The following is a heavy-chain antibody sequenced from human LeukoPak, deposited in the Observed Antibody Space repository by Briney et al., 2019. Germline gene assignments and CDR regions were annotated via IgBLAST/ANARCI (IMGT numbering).Heavy chain of an antibody. Sequence: GGSLRLSCAASGFIFSSYSMNWVRQTPGKGLEWISYISSGSGTTYYGDSVQGRFITSRDNAKNSLYLQMNSLRAEDTALYYCARVSDISVAAYFDYWGQGTLVTVSS. CDR2: ISSGSGTT. J-gene: IGHJ4*02. V-gene: IGHV3-48*04. CDR1: GFIFSSYS. D-gene: IGHD6-19*01. CDR3: ARVSDISVAAYFDY.